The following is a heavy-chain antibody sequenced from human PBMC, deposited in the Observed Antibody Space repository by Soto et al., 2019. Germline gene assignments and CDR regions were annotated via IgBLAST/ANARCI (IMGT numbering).Heavy chain of an antibody. CDR3: ARLLYEDYGSIFFFDY. J-gene: IGHJ4*02. Sequence: SETLSLTCTVSGGSISSSSYYWGWIRQPPGKGLEWIGSIYYSGSTYYNPSLKSRVTISVDTPKNQFSLKLSSVTAADTAVYYCARLLYEDYGSIFFFDYWGQGTLVTVSS. V-gene: IGHV4-39*01. CDR1: GGSISSSSYY. CDR2: IYYSGST. D-gene: IGHD3-16*01.